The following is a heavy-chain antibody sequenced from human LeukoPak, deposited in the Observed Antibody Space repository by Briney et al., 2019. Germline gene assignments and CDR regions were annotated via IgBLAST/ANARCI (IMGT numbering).Heavy chain of an antibody. CDR3: AGQLWYWYFDL. J-gene: IGHJ2*01. CDR2: INHSGST. Sequence: PSETLSLTCAVYGGSFSGYYWSWVRQPPGKGVEWSGEINHSGSTNYNPSLKSRVTISVDTSKNQFSLKLSSVTAADTAVYYCAGQLWYWYFDLWGRGTLVTVSS. CDR1: GGSFSGYY. D-gene: IGHD5-18*01. V-gene: IGHV4-34*01.